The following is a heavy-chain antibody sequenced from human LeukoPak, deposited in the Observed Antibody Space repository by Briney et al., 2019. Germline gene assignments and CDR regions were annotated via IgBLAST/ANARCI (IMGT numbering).Heavy chain of an antibody. CDR3: ARPYCSSTSCHKYYYYGMDV. D-gene: IGHD2-2*01. J-gene: IGHJ6*02. CDR2: IYPGDSDT. V-gene: IGHV5-51*01. Sequence: GESLKISCKGSGYSFTSYWIGWVRQMPGKGLEWMGIIYPGDSDTRYSPSFQGQVTISADKSISTAYLQWSSPKASDTAMYYCARPYCSSTSCHKYYYYGMDVWGQGTTVTVSS. CDR1: GYSFTSYW.